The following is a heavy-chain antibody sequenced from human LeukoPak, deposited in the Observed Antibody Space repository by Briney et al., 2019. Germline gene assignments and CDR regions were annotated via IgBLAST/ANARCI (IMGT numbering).Heavy chain of an antibody. CDR1: GFTFGSYD. J-gene: IGHJ5*02. CDR2: ISTGSNYI. CDR3: AKNVESKTLIRRSWFDP. V-gene: IGHV3-21*01. Sequence: GGSLRLSCTASGFTFGSYDMNWVRQAPGKGLEWVSTISTGSNYIYYADSVKGRFTISRDNAKGPLYLQMSSLRAEDTAVYYCAKNVESKTLIRRSWFDPWGQGTLVTVSS. D-gene: IGHD2-21*01.